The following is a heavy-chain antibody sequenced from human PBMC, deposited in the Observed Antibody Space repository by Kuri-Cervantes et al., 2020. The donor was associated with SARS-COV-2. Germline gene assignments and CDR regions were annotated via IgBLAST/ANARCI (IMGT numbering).Heavy chain of an antibody. V-gene: IGHV4-59*11. CDR1: GGSISSHY. CDR2: IYYSGST. D-gene: IGHD6-19*01. CDR3: ASLAVAGTRAFDI. J-gene: IGHJ3*02. Sequence: SETLSLTCTVSGGSISSHYWSWIRQPPGKGLEWIGYIYYSGSTNYNPSLKSRVTISVDTSKNQFSLKLSSVTAADTAVYYCASLAVAGTRAFDIWGQGTMVTVSS.